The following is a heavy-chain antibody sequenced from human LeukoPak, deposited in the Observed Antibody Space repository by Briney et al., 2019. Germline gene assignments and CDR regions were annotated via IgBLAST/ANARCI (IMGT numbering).Heavy chain of an antibody. Sequence: PSEILSLTCTVSGGSISTYYWSWIRQPPGKGLEWIGYIYYSGITNYNPSLKSRATISVDTSKNQFSLKLNSVTAADTAVYYCAKRGSNTWSDFDYWGQGTLVTVSS. D-gene: IGHD6-13*01. CDR2: IYYSGIT. J-gene: IGHJ4*02. V-gene: IGHV4-59*08. CDR3: AKRGSNTWSDFDY. CDR1: GGSISTYY.